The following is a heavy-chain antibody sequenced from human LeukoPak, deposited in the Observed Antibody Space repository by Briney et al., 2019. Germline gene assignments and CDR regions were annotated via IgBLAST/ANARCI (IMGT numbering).Heavy chain of an antibody. CDR1: GGSISSYY. V-gene: IGHV4-59*01. D-gene: IGHD5-12*01. CDR3: ARVIGYSGYDAFDY. CDR2: IYYGGST. Sequence: SETLSLTCTVSGGSISSYYWSWIRQPPGKGLEWIGYIYYGGSTNYNPSLKSRVTISVDTSKNQFSLKLSSVTAADTAVYYCARVIGYSGYDAFDYWGQGTLVTVSS. J-gene: IGHJ4*02.